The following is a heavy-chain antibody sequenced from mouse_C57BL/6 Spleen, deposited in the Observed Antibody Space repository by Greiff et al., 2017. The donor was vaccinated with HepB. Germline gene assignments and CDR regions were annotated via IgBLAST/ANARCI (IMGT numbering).Heavy chain of an antibody. J-gene: IGHJ2*01. Sequence: QVQLQQSGAELVRPGTSVKVSCKASGYAFTNYLIEWVKQRPGQGLEWIGVINPGSGGTNYNEKFKGKATLTADKSSSTAYMQLSSLTSEDSAVYFCARSDGYYDYFDYWGQGTTLTVSS. CDR1: GYAFTNYL. D-gene: IGHD2-3*01. CDR2: INPGSGGT. CDR3: ARSDGYYDYFDY. V-gene: IGHV1-54*01.